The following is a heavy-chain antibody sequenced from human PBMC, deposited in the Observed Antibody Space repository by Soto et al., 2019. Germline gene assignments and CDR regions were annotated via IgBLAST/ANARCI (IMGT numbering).Heavy chain of an antibody. CDR3: ARHLHYYDSSGYFLHFDY. J-gene: IGHJ4*02. CDR2: IYYSGST. Sequence: SETLSLTCTVADGSISSSSYYWGRIRQPPGKGLEWIGSIYYSGSTYYNPSLKSRVTISVDTSKNQFSLKLSSVTAADTAVYYCARHLHYYDSSGYFLHFDYWGQGTLVTVPQ. D-gene: IGHD3-22*01. CDR1: DGSISSSSYY. V-gene: IGHV4-39*01.